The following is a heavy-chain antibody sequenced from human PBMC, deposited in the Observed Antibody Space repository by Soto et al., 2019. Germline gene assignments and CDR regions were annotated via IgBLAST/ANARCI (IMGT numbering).Heavy chain of an antibody. V-gene: IGHV4-39*01. CDR2: IYYSGST. J-gene: IGHJ6*02. CDR3: ARQGVVVVPAAIDYYYGMDV. CDR1: GGSISSSSYY. Sequence: PSETLSLTCTVSGGSISSSSYYWGWIRQPPGKGLEWIGSIYYSGSTYYNPSLKSRVTISVDTSKNQFSLKLSSVTAADTAVYYCARQGVVVVPAAIDYYYGMDVWGQGTTVTVSS. D-gene: IGHD2-2*01.